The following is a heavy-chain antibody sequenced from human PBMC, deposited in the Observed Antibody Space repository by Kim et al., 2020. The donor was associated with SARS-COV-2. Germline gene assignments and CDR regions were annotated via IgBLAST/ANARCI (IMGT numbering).Heavy chain of an antibody. CDR1: GASISSYY. Sequence: SETLSLTCTVSGASISSYYWTWIRQPAGKGLEWIGRIYASGSTNSNPSLKSRVTMSVDTSKSQFSLNVTSVTAADTAVYYCARETSSSTGRSFDYWGQGILVTVSS. CDR3: ARETSSSTGRSFDY. D-gene: IGHD3-10*01. CDR2: IYASGST. V-gene: IGHV4-4*07. J-gene: IGHJ4*02.